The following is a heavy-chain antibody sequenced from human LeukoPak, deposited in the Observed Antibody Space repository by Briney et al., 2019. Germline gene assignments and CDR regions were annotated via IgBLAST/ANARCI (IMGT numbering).Heavy chain of an antibody. V-gene: IGHV4-31*03. CDR3: AREQYYYDSSGYLNYYYYYGMDV. D-gene: IGHD3-22*01. CDR2: IYYSGST. CDR1: GGSISSGGYY. Sequence: SETLSLTCTVSGGSISSGGYYWSWIRQHPGKGLEWIGYIYYSGSTYYNPSLKSRVTISVDTSKNQFSLKLSSVTAADTAVYYCAREQYYYDSSGYLNYYYYYGMDVWGQGTTVTVSS. J-gene: IGHJ6*02.